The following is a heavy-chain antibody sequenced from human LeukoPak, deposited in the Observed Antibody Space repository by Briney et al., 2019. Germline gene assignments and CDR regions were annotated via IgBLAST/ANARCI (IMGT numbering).Heavy chain of an antibody. CDR2: INPNSGGT. Sequence: ASVKVSCKASGYTFTSYDINWVRQATGQGLEWMGWINPNSGGTNYAQKFQGRVTMTRDTSISTAYMELSRLRSDDTAVYYCAREGNYNAFDIWGQGTMVTVSS. CDR1: GYTFTSYD. V-gene: IGHV1-2*02. CDR3: AREGNYNAFDI. J-gene: IGHJ3*02. D-gene: IGHD3-10*01.